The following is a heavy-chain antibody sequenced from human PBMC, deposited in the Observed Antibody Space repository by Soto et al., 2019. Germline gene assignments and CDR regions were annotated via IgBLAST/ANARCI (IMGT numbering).Heavy chain of an antibody. D-gene: IGHD3-22*01. V-gene: IGHV1-8*01. Sequence: ASVKVSCKASGYTFTSYDINWVRQATGQGLEWMGWMNPNSGNTGYAQKFQGRVTMTRNASISTAYMELSSLGSEDTAVYYCARVEYYDSSGYYEAFDIWGQGTMVTVSS. CDR2: MNPNSGNT. J-gene: IGHJ3*02. CDR1: GYTFTSYD. CDR3: ARVEYYDSSGYYEAFDI.